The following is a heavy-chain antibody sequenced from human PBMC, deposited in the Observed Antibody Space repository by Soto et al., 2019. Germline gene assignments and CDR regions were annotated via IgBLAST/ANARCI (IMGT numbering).Heavy chain of an antibody. CDR1: GFTFSSYW. Sequence: EVQLVESGGGFVQPGGSLRLSCAASGFTFSSYWMHWVRQTPGKGLVWVSHINSDGSDSTYADSVKGRFTISRDNAKNTLYLQMNSLRAEDTAVYYCVRDEFGLGIDYWGLGTLVTVSS. CDR2: INSDGSDS. D-gene: IGHD3-16*01. V-gene: IGHV3-74*01. CDR3: VRDEFGLGIDY. J-gene: IGHJ4*02.